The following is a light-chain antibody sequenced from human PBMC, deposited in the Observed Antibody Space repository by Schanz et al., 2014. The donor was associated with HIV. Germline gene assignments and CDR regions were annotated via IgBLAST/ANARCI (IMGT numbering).Light chain of an antibody. V-gene: IGKV1-39*01. J-gene: IGKJ4*01. CDR2: AAS. CDR1: QSISNY. Sequence: DIQMTQSPSSLSASVGDRVTITCRAGQSISNYLNWYQQKPGKAPKLLIYAASSLQSGVPSRFSGSGSGTDFTLTIRSLQPEDFATYYCKQSFSTPRTFGGGTYVEIK. CDR3: KQSFSTPRT.